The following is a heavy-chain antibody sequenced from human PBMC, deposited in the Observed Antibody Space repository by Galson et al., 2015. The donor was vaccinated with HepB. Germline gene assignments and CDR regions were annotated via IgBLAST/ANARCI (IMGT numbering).Heavy chain of an antibody. CDR1: GYTFTGYY. CDR3: ARGPLVTIFGVVIPPDPYYYYYSYMDV. D-gene: IGHD3-3*01. Sequence: SVKVSCKASGYTFTGYYMHWVRQAPGQGLEWMGWINPNSGGTNYAQKFQGRVTMTRDTSISTAYMELNRLRSDDTAVDYCARGPLVTIFGVVIPPDPYYYYYSYMDVWGKGTTVTVSS. V-gene: IGHV1-2*02. CDR2: INPNSGGT. J-gene: IGHJ6*03.